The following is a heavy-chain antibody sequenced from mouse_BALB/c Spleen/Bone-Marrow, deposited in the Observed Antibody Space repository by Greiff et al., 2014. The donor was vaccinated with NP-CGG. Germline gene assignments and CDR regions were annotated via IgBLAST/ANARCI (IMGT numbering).Heavy chain of an antibody. CDR3: ARGNWDFAY. CDR1: GYTFTDYS. CDR2: IYPYSGGT. J-gene: IGHJ3*01. Sequence: EVQLQQSGPELVRPGASVKISCKASGYTFTDYSIYWVKQSHGKSLEWIGYIYPYSGGTGYNQKFKSKATLTVDNSSTTAYMELRSLTSEDSAVYYCARGNWDFAYWGQGTLVTVST. D-gene: IGHD4-1*01. V-gene: IGHV1S29*02.